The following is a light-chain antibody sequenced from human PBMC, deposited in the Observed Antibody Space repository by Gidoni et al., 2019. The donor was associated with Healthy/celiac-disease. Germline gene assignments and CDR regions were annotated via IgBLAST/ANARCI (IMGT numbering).Light chain of an antibody. J-gene: IGKJ2*01. Sequence: IVLTHSPGTLSLSPGERATLSCRASQSVSSSYLAWYQQKPGQAPRLLSYGASSRATGIPDRFSGSGSGTDFTLTISRLEPEDFAVYYCQQYGSSPRYTCGQGTKLEIK. CDR3: QQYGSSPRYT. V-gene: IGKV3-20*01. CDR2: GAS. CDR1: QSVSSSY.